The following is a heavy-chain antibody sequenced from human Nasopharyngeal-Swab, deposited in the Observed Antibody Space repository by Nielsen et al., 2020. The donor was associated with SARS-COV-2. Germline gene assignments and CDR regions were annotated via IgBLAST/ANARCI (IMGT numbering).Heavy chain of an antibody. V-gene: IGHV4-59*01. J-gene: IGHJ4*02. CDR2: IYYSGST. CDR3: ARAVATAMLGY. D-gene: IGHD5-18*01. Sequence: SETLSLTCTVSGGSISSYYWSWIRQPPGKGLEWNGYIYYSGSTNYYNPSLESRVTISIDTSKNQFSLKLSSVTAADTAVYYCARAVATAMLGYWGQGTLVTVSS. CDR1: GGSISSYY.